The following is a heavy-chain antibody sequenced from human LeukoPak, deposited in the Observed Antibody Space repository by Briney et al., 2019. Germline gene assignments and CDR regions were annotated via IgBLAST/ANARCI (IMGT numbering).Heavy chain of an antibody. Sequence: GESLKISCKGSGYIFSNYWIAWVRQMPGEGLEFMGIIYPGDSDTRYSPSFQGQVTISVDKYSSTAYLQWSSLKASDTAMYYCARRDVAKLDNSGYYGWFDTWGQGTLVTVSS. CDR3: ARRDVAKLDNSGYYGWFDT. CDR2: IYPGDSDT. V-gene: IGHV5-51*01. CDR1: GYIFSNYW. J-gene: IGHJ5*02. D-gene: IGHD3-22*01.